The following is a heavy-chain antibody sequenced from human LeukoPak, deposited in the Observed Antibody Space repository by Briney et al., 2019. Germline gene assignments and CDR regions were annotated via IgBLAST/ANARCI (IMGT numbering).Heavy chain of an antibody. CDR1: GGTFSSYA. D-gene: IGHD6-19*01. J-gene: IGHJ4*02. CDR3: ARGESVAGIATSPD. Sequence: SVKVSCKASGGTFSSYAISWVRQAPGQGLEWMGGIIPIFGTANYAQKFQGRVTITADESASTAYMELSSLRSEDTAVYYCARGESVAGIATSPDWGQGTLVTVSS. V-gene: IGHV1-69*13. CDR2: IIPIFGTA.